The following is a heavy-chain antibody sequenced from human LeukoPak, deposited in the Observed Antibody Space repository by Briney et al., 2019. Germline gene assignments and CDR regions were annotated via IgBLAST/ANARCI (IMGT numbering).Heavy chain of an antibody. D-gene: IGHD5-12*01. CDR2: IDWDDDK. CDR3: ERIVGGYGNYFDY. V-gene: IGHV2-70*04. Sequence: SGPALMKPTQTLTLTCTFSGLSRSTSGMGVGWIRQPPGKAREWLARIDWDDDKSYSTSMKTRLTISKDTSKNQVVLTMTNMDPVHTATYYCERIVGGYGNYFDYWGQGKLVTVSS. J-gene: IGHJ4*02. CDR1: GLSRSTSGMG.